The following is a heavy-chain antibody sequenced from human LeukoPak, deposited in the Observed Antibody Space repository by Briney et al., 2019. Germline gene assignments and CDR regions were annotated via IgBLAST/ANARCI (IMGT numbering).Heavy chain of an antibody. V-gene: IGHV4-28*03. CDR3: ARAFTWDDAFDI. CDR1: GYPISSSHW. D-gene: IGHD1-26*01. J-gene: IGHJ3*02. CDR2: IYHSGST. Sequence: SETLSLTCAVSGYPISSSHWWGWIRQPPGKGLEWIGYIYHSGSTYYNPSLKSRVTISADRSKNQFSLKLSSVTAADTAVYYCARAFTWDDAFDIWGQGTMVTVSS.